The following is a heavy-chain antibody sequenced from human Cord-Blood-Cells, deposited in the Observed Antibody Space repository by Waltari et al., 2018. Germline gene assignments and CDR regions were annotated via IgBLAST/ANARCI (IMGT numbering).Heavy chain of an antibody. Sequence: VQLVQSGAEVKKPGSSVKVSCKASEGTFSSYAISWVRQAPGQGIEGMGGVIPIFGTANYAQKFQGRVTITADESTSTAYMELSSLRSEDTAVYYCAREENYDYVWGSSYFDYWGQGTLVTVSS. CDR3: AREENYDYVWGSSYFDY. D-gene: IGHD3-16*01. V-gene: IGHV1-69*12. CDR1: EGTFSSYA. J-gene: IGHJ4*02. CDR2: VIPIFGTA.